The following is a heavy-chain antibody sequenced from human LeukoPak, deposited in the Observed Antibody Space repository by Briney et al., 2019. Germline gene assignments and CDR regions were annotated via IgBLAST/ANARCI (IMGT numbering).Heavy chain of an antibody. J-gene: IGHJ4*02. Sequence: SETLSLTCTVSGGSISSSSYYWGWIRQPPGKVLEWIGSIYYSGSTYYNPSLKSRVTISVDTSKNQFSLKVGSMTAADTAVYYCARQTGSGLFILPGGQETLVTVSS. CDR2: IYYSGST. CDR3: ARQTGSGLFILP. V-gene: IGHV4-39*01. D-gene: IGHD3/OR15-3a*01. CDR1: GGSISSSSYY.